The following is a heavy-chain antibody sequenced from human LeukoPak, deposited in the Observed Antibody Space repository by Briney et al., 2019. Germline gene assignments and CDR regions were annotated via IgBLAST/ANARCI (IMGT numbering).Heavy chain of an antibody. CDR2: INHSRST. J-gene: IGHJ5*02. CDR3: ASPYYYDSSGYYT. D-gene: IGHD3-22*01. Sequence: SETLSLTCAVSRGSFSGYYWSWIRQPPGKGLEWIGEINHSRSTNYNPSLKSRVTISVDTSKNQFSLKLSSVTAADTAVYYCASPYYYDSSGYYTWGQGTLVTVSS. V-gene: IGHV4-34*01. CDR1: RGSFSGYY.